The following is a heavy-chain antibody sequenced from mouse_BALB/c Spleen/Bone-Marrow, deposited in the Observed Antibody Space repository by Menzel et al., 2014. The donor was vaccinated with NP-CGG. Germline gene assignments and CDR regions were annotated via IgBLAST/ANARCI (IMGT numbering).Heavy chain of an antibody. Sequence: VQLQQSGPELMKPGASVKISCKASGYSFSSYYMHWVKQSHGKSLEWIGYIDPFNGGTSYNQKFKGKATLTVDRSSSTAYMHLSSLTSEDSAVYYCAGEGIYYYGSGYFDVWGAGSTVTVSS. CDR2: IDPFNGGT. CDR1: GYSFSSYY. J-gene: IGHJ1*01. V-gene: IGHV1S135*01. D-gene: IGHD1-1*01. CDR3: AGEGIYYYGSGYFDV.